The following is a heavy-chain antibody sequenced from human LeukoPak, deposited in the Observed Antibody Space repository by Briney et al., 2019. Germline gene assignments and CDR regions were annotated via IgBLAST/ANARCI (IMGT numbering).Heavy chain of an antibody. J-gene: IGHJ5*02. CDR2: ISSSGSYI. Sequence: GGSLRLSCAASGFAFSSYSMNWVRQTPGKGLEWVSYISSSGSYIHYADSVKGRFSISRDITKNSLYLQIYSLRTEDTAVYYCARDRGYCSGGSCYYWFDPWGQGTLVTVSS. CDR3: ARDRGYCSGGSCYYWFDP. V-gene: IGHV3-21*01. D-gene: IGHD2-15*01. CDR1: GFAFSSYS.